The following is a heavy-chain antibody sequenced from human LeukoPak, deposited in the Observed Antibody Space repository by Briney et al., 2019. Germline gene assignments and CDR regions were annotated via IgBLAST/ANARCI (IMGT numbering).Heavy chain of an antibody. V-gene: IGHV1-69*13. CDR3: ARDRHSYGYFDY. D-gene: IGHD5-18*01. CDR1: GGTFSSYA. J-gene: IGHJ4*02. Sequence: SVKVSCKASGGTFSSYAISWVRQAPGQGLEWMGGIIPIFGTANYAQKFQGRVTITADESTSTAYMELSSLRSEDTAVYYCARDRHSYGYFDYWGQGTLVTVSS. CDR2: IIPIFGTA.